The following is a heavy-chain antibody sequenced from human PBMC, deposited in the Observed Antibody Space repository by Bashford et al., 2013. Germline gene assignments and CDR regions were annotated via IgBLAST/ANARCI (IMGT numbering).Heavy chain of an antibody. V-gene: IGHV4-34*01. CDR3: ARDSTLAYTMIVVDGAFDI. D-gene: IGHD3-22*01. CDR2: INHSERT. CDR1: WVLQWLL. Sequence: SETPVPHLRCLWWVLQWLLLELDPPAPREGAGVDWEINHSERTNYNASLKSRVTMSVDTSKNQFSLKLSSVTAADTAVYYCARDSTLAYTMIVVDGAFDIWGQGTMVTVSS. J-gene: IGHJ3*02.